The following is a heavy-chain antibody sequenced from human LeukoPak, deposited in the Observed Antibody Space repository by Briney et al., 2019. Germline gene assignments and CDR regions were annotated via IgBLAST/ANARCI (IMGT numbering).Heavy chain of an antibody. D-gene: IGHD6-13*01. V-gene: IGHV3-30*02. CDR3: AREGQGIAARTNY. Sequence: PGGSLRLSCAASGFTFSSYGMHWVRQAPGKGLEWVAFIRYDGSNKYYADSVKGRFTISRDNSKNSLYLQMNSLRAEDTAVYYCAREGQGIAARTNYWGQGTLVTVSS. J-gene: IGHJ4*02. CDR1: GFTFSSYG. CDR2: IRYDGSNK.